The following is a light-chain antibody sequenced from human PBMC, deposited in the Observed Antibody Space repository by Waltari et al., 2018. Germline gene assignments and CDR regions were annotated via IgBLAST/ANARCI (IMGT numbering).Light chain of an antibody. CDR2: KAS. V-gene: IGKV1-5*03. CDR1: PSISSW. Sequence: DIQMTQSPSTLSASVGDRVTITCRASPSISSWLAWYQQKPGKAPKLLIYKASTLGRGIPSRFSGRGSGTEFTLTISSLQPDDFATYYCQQYNTNSPWTFGQGTKVEIK. CDR3: QQYNTNSPWT. J-gene: IGKJ1*01.